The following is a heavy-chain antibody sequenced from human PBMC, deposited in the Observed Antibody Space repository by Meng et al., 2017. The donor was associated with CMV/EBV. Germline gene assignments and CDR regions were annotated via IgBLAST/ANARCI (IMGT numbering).Heavy chain of an antibody. CDR1: GDSISRNLW. D-gene: IGHD6-13*01. CDR3: ARGGSSSSYYNWFDP. Sequence: SGDSISRNLWWSWVRQPPGKGLEWIGEISYSGDTKYNPSLQGRATISSDTTNNRFSLRLNSVTAADTAVYYCARGGSSSSYYNWFDPWGQGTLVTVSS. V-gene: IGHV4-4*02. CDR2: ISYSGDT. J-gene: IGHJ5*02.